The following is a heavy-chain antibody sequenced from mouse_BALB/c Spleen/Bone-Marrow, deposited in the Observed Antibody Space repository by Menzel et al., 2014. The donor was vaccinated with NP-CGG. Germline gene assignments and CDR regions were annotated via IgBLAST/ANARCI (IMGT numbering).Heavy chain of an antibody. V-gene: IGHV5-6-3*01. D-gene: IGHD4-1*01. Sequence: EVKLVESGGGLVQPGGSLKLSCAASGFAFSSYGMSWVRQTPDKRLELVATINSNGGSTYYPDSEKGRFTISRDNAKNTLYLQMSSLKSEDTAMYYCARIWAYYAMDYWGQGTSVTVSS. CDR1: GFAFSSYG. J-gene: IGHJ4*01. CDR3: ARIWAYYAMDY. CDR2: INSNGGST.